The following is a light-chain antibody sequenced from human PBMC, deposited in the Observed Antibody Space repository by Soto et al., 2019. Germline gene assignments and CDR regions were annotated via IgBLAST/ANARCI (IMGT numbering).Light chain of an antibody. CDR1: SSNIGSNS. Sequence: QSALTQPPSASGTPGQRVTISCSGSSSNIGSNSVNWYQQLPGTAPKILIYSNSQRPSGVPDRFSGSKSGTSASLAISGLQSEDEADYYCGVWYDSVNVRYLFGTGTNVTV. V-gene: IGLV1-44*01. CDR3: GVWYDSVNVRYL. J-gene: IGLJ1*01. CDR2: SNS.